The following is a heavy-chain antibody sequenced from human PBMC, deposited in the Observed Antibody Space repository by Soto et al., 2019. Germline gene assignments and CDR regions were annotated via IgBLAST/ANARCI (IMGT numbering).Heavy chain of an antibody. Sequence: SETLSLTCVVCGYSISTDVYWGWIRQPPGKVLEWIGSIYHSGTTYYNPSLRGRLTISVDKTRNQFSLMLSSVTAADTSVYHCVRIGRESLPFYSWFDIWGRGSLVPVSS. J-gene: IGHJ2*01. CDR3: VRIGRESLPFYSWFDI. CDR1: GYSISTDVY. CDR2: IYHSGTT. V-gene: IGHV4-38-2*01. D-gene: IGHD1-26*01.